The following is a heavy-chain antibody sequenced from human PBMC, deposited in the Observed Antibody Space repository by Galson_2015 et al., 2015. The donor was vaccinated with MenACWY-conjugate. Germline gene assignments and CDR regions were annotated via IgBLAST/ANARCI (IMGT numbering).Heavy chain of an antibody. CDR1: GFIFSDYD. J-gene: IGHJ4*01. CDR2: ISTYGGST. D-gene: IGHD5-18*01. V-gene: IGHV3-64*02. Sequence: SLRLSCAGSGFIFSDYDMHWVRQAPGKGLEYVSAISTYGGSTYYADSVKGRFSISRDNSKNMLFLQMGSLRVEDTAVYYCARKDGATYGYNDYWGHGTLVIVSS. CDR3: ARKDGATYGYNDY.